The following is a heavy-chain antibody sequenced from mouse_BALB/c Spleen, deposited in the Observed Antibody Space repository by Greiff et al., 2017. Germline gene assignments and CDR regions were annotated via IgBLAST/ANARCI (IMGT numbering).Heavy chain of an antibody. CDR2: ISSGGST. Sequence: EVQRVESGGGLVKPGGSLKLSCAASGFTFSSYAMSWVRQTPEKRLEWVASISSGGSTYYPDSVKGRFTISRDNARNILYLQMSSLRSEDTAMYYCARADGNYGGWFAYWGQGNLVTVSA. J-gene: IGHJ3*01. D-gene: IGHD2-1*01. CDR1: GFTFSSYA. V-gene: IGHV5-6-5*01. CDR3: ARADGNYGGWFAY.